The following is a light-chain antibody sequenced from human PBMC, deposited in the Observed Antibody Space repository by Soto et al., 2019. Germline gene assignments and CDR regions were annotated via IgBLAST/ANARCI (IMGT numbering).Light chain of an antibody. J-gene: IGKJ1*01. CDR3: QQYSRSPWT. V-gene: IGKV3-20*01. Sequence: EIVLTQSPGTLSLSPGERATLSCRASQSVASNYLAWYQQKPGQAPRLLIYGASSRATGIPDRFSGSGSGTDFTLTISRLEPVDFAVYNCQQYSRSPWTFGQGTKVEIK. CDR1: QSVASNY. CDR2: GAS.